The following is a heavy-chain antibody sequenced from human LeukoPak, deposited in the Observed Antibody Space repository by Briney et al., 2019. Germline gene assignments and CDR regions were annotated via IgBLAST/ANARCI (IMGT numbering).Heavy chain of an antibody. D-gene: IGHD4-23*01. CDR1: AYTFTNYA. Sequence: EASVKVCFKASAYTFTNYAFSWVRQAPGQGLEWMGWISAYNGNTDYAQKLRGRVTMTTDTSTSTAYMELRSLTSDDTAVYYCAREGWDFYDGKGSTGDNGIVVWGQGTTVTVSS. CDR3: AREGWDFYDGKGSTGDNGIVV. V-gene: IGHV1-18*01. J-gene: IGHJ6*02. CDR2: ISAYNGNT.